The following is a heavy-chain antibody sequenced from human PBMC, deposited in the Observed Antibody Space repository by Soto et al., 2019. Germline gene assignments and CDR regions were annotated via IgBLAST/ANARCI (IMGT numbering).Heavy chain of an antibody. CDR2: INHSGST. J-gene: IGHJ4*02. CDR1: GGSFSGYY. D-gene: IGHD2-2*03. CDR3: ARDGYCSSTSCYALGY. Sequence: SETLSLTCAVYGGSFSGYYWPWIRQPPGTGLEWIGGINHSGSTNYNPSLKSRVTISVDTSKNQFSLKLSSVTAADTAVYYCARDGYCSSTSCYALGYWGQGTLVT. V-gene: IGHV4-34*01.